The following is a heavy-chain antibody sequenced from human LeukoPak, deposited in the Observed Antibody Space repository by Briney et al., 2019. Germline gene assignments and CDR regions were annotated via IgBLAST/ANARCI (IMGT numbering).Heavy chain of an antibody. D-gene: IGHD6-13*01. Sequence: PSETLSLTCTVSGGSISSYYWSWIRQPPGKGLEWIGYIYYSGSTNYNPSLKSRVTISVDTSKNQFSLKLSSVTAADTAVYYCARGGSSWSYWGQGTLVTVSS. CDR3: ARGGSSWSY. CDR2: IYYSGST. CDR1: GGSISSYY. J-gene: IGHJ4*02. V-gene: IGHV4-59*01.